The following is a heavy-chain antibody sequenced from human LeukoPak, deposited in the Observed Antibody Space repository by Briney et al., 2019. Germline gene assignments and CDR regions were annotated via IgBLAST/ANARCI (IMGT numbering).Heavy chain of an antibody. CDR2: INHSGST. CDR3: ARGWKDYYGSGSYD. CDR1: GGSFSGYY. D-gene: IGHD3-10*01. V-gene: IGHV4-34*01. J-gene: IGHJ4*02. Sequence: KPSETLSLTCAVYGGSFSGYYWSWIRQPPGKGLEWIGEINHSGSTNYNPSLKSRVTISVGTSKNQFSLKLSSVTAADTAVYYCARGWKDYYGSGSYDWGQGTLVTVSS.